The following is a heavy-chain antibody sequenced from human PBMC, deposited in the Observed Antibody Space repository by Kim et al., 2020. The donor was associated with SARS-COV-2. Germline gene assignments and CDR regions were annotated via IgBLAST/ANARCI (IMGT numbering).Heavy chain of an antibody. V-gene: IGHV3-23*01. CDR3: AKTIVEARFFDY. D-gene: IGHD6-6*01. CDR1: GFSFVGYA. Sequence: PGGSLRLSCAASGFSFVGYAMAWVRQAPGKGLEWVSTINARHTTYYSDSVRGRFTISRDSSKNTVDLQMNSLTADDTAVYYCAKTIVEARFFDYWGRGTL. J-gene: IGHJ4*02. CDR2: INARHTT.